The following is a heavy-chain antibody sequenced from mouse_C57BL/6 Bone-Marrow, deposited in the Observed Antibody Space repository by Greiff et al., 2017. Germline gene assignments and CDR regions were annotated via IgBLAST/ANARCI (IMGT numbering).Heavy chain of an antibody. V-gene: IGHV1-59*01. CDR3: ARPSYYYGSSLAY. D-gene: IGHD1-1*01. CDR2: IDPSDSYT. J-gene: IGHJ3*01. CDR1: GYTFTSYW. Sequence: QVQLQQPGAELVRPGTSVKLSCKASGYTFTSYWMHWVKQRPGQGLEWIGVIDPSDSYTNYNQKFKGKATLTVDTSSSTAYMQLSSLTSEDSAVYYCARPSYYYGSSLAYWGQGTLVTVSA.